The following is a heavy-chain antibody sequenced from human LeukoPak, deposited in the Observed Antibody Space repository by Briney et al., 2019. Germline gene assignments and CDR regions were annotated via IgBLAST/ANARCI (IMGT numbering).Heavy chain of an antibody. J-gene: IGHJ6*03. Sequence: GGSLRLSCAASGFTLSSYSMNWVRQAPGKGLEWVSSISSSSSYIYYADSVKGRFTISRDNAKNSLYLQMNSLRAEDTAVYYCARELRFLEWLPRLDYYMDVWGKGTTVTVSS. CDR1: GFTLSSYS. CDR2: ISSSSSYI. CDR3: ARELRFLEWLPRLDYYMDV. V-gene: IGHV3-21*01. D-gene: IGHD3-3*01.